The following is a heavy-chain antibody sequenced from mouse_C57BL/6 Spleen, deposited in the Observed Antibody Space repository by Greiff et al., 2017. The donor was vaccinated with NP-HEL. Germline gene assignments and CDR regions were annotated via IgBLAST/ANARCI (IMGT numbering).Heavy chain of an antibody. CDR1: GFSLTSYG. CDR2: IWRGGST. J-gene: IGHJ1*03. Sequence: QVHVKQSGPGLVQPSQSLSITCTVSGFSLTSYGVHWVRQSPGKGLEWLGVIWRGGSTDYNAAFMSRLSITKDNSKSQVFFKMNSLQADDTAIYYCAKNRGIYYGSSYNWYFDVWGTGTTVTVSS. V-gene: IGHV2-5*01. D-gene: IGHD1-1*01. CDR3: AKNRGIYYGSSYNWYFDV.